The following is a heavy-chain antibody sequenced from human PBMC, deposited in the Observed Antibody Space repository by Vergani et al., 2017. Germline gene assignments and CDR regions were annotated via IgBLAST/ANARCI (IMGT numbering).Heavy chain of an antibody. V-gene: IGHV3-72*01. CDR1: GFTLSDHV. Sequence: EVQLVESGGGLVQPGGSLRLSCAASGFTLSDHVMDWVRQGPGKGLEWVGRSRNKARSYTTEYSASVKGRFTISRDDSRNSLYLQMNSLKTEDTAVYYCARDLAYYDILTGYYPYYYYMDVWGKGTTVTVSS. J-gene: IGHJ6*03. D-gene: IGHD3-9*01. CDR2: SRNKARSYTT. CDR3: ARDLAYYDILTGYYPYYYYMDV.